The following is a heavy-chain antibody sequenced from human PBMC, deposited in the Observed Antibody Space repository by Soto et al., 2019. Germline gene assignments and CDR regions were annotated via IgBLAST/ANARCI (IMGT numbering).Heavy chain of an antibody. CDR1: GFTFRNYG. D-gene: IGHD6-19*01. CDR2: ISWNSGSI. J-gene: IGHJ4*02. Sequence: GGSLRLSCAASGFTFRNYGMNWVRQAPGKGLEWVSGISWNSGSIGYADSVKGRFTISRDNAKNSLYLQMNSLRAEDTALYYCAKDIGSGWYTYYFDYWGQGTLVTVSS. V-gene: IGHV3-9*01. CDR3: AKDIGSGWYTYYFDY.